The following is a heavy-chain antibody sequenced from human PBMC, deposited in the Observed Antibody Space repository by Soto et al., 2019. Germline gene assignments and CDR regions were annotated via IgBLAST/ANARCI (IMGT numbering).Heavy chain of an antibody. CDR3: AKGRGYSYGHLWAFDY. J-gene: IGHJ4*02. CDR1: GFTFSSYG. Sequence: GGSLRLSCAASGFTFSSYGMHWVRQAPGKGLEWVAVISYDGSNKYYADSVKGRFTISRDNSKNTLYLQMNSLRAEDTAVYYCAKGRGYSYGHLWAFDYWGQGTLVTVSS. D-gene: IGHD5-18*01. V-gene: IGHV3-30*18. CDR2: ISYDGSNK.